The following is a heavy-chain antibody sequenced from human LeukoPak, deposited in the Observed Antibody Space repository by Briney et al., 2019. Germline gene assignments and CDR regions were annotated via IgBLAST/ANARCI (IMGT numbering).Heavy chain of an antibody. CDR1: GYTFTDYY. D-gene: IGHD6-6*01. CDR2: INPSGGST. CDR3: ARDQGFRIAARPRNWFDP. Sequence: ASVKVSCKASGYTFTDYYIHWVRQAPGQGLEWMGIINPSGGSTSYAQKFQGRVTMTRDTSTSTVYMELSSLRSEDTAVYYCARDQGFRIAARPRNWFDPWGQGTLVTVSS. J-gene: IGHJ5*02. V-gene: IGHV1-46*01.